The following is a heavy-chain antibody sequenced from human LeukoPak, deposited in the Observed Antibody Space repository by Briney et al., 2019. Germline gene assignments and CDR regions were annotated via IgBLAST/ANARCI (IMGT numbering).Heavy chain of an antibody. J-gene: IGHJ2*01. CDR2: IYTNVST. CDR3: ARDQLYSGSGPGWNFEI. V-gene: IGHV4-61*02. D-gene: IGHD3-10*01. CDR1: GGSISSGSYY. Sequence: PSETLSLTCTVPGGSISSGSYYWSSIRQPAGAGLEWILRIYTNVSTNYNPPLKSRSTISVNMSKNQCSLTLSSGTAATTALYFCARDQLYSGSGPGWNFEICGRGSLVTVSS.